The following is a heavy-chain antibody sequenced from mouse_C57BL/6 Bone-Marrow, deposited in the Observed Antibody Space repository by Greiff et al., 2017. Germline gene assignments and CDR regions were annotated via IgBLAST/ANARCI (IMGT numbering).Heavy chain of an antibody. Sequence: EVQGVESGGGLVQPKGSLKLSCAASGFSFNTYAMNWVRQAPGKGLEWVARIRSKSNNYATYYADSVKDRFTISRDDSESMLYLQMNNLKTEDTAMYYCVRHGKKLQAMDYWGQGTSVTVSS. CDR1: GFSFNTYA. CDR2: IRSKSNNYAT. CDR3: VRHGKKLQAMDY. D-gene: IGHD1-1*01. V-gene: IGHV10-1*01. J-gene: IGHJ4*01.